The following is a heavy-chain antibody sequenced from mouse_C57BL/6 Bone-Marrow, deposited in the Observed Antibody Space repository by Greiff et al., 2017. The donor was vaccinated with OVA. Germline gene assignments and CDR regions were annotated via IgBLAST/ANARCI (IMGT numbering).Heavy chain of an antibody. Sequence: VQLQQSGAELVRPGSSVKLSCKASGYTFTSYGMHWVKQRPIQGLEWIGNIDPADSETHYNQKFKDKATLTVDKSSSTAYMQLSSLTSEDSAVYDCARYFDYCGGCAFDYWGQGTTLTVSS. D-gene: IGHD1-1*01. CDR1: GYTFTSYG. J-gene: IGHJ2*01. CDR3: ARYFDYCGGCAFDY. V-gene: IGHV1-52*01. CDR2: IDPADSET.